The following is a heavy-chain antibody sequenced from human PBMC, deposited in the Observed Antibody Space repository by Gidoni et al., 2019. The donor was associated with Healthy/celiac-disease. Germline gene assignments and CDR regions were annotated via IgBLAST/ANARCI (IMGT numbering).Heavy chain of an antibody. J-gene: IGHJ4*02. Sequence: EVQLVESGGGLVKPGGSLRLSCAASGFTFSSYSMNWVRQAPGKGLEWVSSISSSSSYIYYADSVKGRFTISRDNAKNSLYLQMNSLRAEDTAVYYCARDAPQGADVWSGFSPFDYWGQGTLVTVSS. CDR1: GFTFSSYS. CDR2: ISSSSSYI. V-gene: IGHV3-21*01. CDR3: ARDAPQGADVWSGFSPFDY. D-gene: IGHD2-8*02.